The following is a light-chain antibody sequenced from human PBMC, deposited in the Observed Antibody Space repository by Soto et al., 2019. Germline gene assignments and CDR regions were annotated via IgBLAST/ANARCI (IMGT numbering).Light chain of an antibody. CDR1: QVVSSR. J-gene: IGKJ1*01. V-gene: IGKV3-15*01. CDR2: DTS. CDR3: QEYIQWPPGM. Sequence: DIVVTQSPATLSASPGERVTLSCRASQVVSSRLAWYQQRPGQVPRLLIYDTSTRSPGISARFSGSGSGTEFTLTISSLQSEDFAVYYCQEYIQWPPGMFGPGTTVDIK.